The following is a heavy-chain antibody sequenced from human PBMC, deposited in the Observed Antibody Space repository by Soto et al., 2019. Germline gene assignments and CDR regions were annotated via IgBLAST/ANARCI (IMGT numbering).Heavy chain of an antibody. V-gene: IGHV1-2*04. J-gene: IGHJ6*03. CDR1: GYTFTGYY. CDR2: INPNSGGT. D-gene: IGHD4-17*01. Sequence: ASVKVSCKASGYTFTGYYVHWVRQAPGQGLEWMGWINPNSGGTNYAQKFQGWVTMTRDTSISTAYMELSRLRSDDTAVYYCARGNDYGDYVGYYYYMDVWGKGTTVTVS. CDR3: ARGNDYGDYVGYYYYMDV.